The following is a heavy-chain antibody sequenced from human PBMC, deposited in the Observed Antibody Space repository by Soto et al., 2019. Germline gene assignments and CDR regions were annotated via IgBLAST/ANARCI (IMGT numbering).Heavy chain of an antibody. CDR3: ARVRYGDY. CDR1: GYAFTNYG. CDR2: ISAHNGNT. Sequence: QVHLVQSGAEVKKPGASVKVSCKGSGYAFTNYGITWVRQAPGQGLEWMGWISAHNGNTNYAQKLQGRVTVTRDTSTSTAYMELRSLRSDDTAVYYCARVRYGDYWGQGALVTVSS. V-gene: IGHV1-18*01. J-gene: IGHJ4*02. D-gene: IGHD1-1*01.